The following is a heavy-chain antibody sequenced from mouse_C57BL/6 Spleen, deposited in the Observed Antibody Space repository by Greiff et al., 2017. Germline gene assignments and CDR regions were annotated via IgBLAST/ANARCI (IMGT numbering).Heavy chain of an antibody. CDR1: GYTFTNYW. V-gene: IGHV1-63*01. D-gene: IGHD2-1*01. Sequence: QVQLQQSGAELVRPGTSVKMSCKASGYTFTNYWIGWAKQRPGHGLEWIGDIYPGGGYTNYNEKFKGKATLTADKSSSTAYMQFSSLTSEDSAISYCARGNGNYPYYFYYWGQGTTLTVSS. J-gene: IGHJ2*01. CDR3: ARGNGNYPYYFYY. CDR2: IYPGGGYT.